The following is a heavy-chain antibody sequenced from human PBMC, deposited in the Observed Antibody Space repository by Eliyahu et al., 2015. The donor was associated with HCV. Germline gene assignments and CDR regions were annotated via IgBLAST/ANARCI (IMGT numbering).Heavy chain of an antibody. CDR1: GFSLXXIW. V-gene: IGHV3-74*03. CDR2: INGDASAT. Sequence: EVQLVESXGASLQPGGSLRLSCAASGFSLXXIWMSWVRXGPGKGLVWVSHINGDASATTYADSVKGRFTISRDNAKNTLYLQMSSLRAEDTAVYYCXRGGLPGGHDYWGQGTLVAVSS. D-gene: IGHD4-11*01. CDR3: XRGGLPGGHDY. J-gene: IGHJ4*02.